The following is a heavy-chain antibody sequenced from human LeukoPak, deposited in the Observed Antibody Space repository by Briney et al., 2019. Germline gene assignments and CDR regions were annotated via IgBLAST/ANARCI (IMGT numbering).Heavy chain of an antibody. CDR3: ARGVYYDILTGHRPAFDP. CDR2: INPNSGGT. J-gene: IGHJ5*02. Sequence: GASVKVSCKASGYTFTGYYMHWVRQALGQGLEWMGWINPNSGGTNYAQKFQGRVTMTRDTSSSTAYMELSRLRSDDTAVYYCARGVYYDILTGHRPAFDPWGQGTLVTVSS. D-gene: IGHD3-9*01. V-gene: IGHV1-2*02. CDR1: GYTFTGYY.